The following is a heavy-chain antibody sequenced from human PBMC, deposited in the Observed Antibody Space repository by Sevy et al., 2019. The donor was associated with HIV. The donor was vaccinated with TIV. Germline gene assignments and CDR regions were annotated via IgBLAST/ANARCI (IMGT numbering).Heavy chain of an antibody. J-gene: IGHJ4*02. V-gene: IGHV4-34*01. CDR1: GGSFSGYY. CDR3: ARERYGSGSQSDY. Sequence: SETLSLTCAVYGGSFSGYYWSWIRQPPGKGLEWIGEINHSGSTNYNPSLKSRVTISVDTSKNQFSLKLSSVTAADTAVYYCARERYGSGSQSDYWGQGTLVTVSS. D-gene: IGHD3-10*01. CDR2: INHSGST.